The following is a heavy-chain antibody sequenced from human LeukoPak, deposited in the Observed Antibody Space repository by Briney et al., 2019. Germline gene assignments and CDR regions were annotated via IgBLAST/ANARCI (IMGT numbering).Heavy chain of an antibody. J-gene: IGHJ4*02. V-gene: IGHV4-61*05. Sequence: PSETLSLTCTVSGGSISSTSYYWGWVRQPPGTGLEWIGYIYYSGSTNYNPSLKSRVTISVDASKNQFSLKLSSVTAADTAVYYCARQAGSCSSTNCYEYYFDYWGQGTLVTVSS. CDR1: GGSISSTSYY. CDR2: IYYSGST. CDR3: ARQAGSCSSTNCYEYYFDY. D-gene: IGHD2-2*01.